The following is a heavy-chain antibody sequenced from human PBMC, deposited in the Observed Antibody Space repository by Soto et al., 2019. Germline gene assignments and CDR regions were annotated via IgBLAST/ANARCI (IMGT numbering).Heavy chain of an antibody. V-gene: IGHV1-18*01. Sequence: QVQLVQSGAEVKKPGASVKVSCKASGYTFTSYGISWVRQAPGQGPEWMGWISSSNANTNYAQKLQGRVTMTTDTSTSNAYKELRSLRSHDTAVYYCARSLRVRVAARSAFDIWGQGTMVTVSS. CDR1: GYTFTSYG. J-gene: IGHJ3*02. CDR2: ISSSNANT. D-gene: IGHD2-15*01. CDR3: ARSLRVRVAARSAFDI.